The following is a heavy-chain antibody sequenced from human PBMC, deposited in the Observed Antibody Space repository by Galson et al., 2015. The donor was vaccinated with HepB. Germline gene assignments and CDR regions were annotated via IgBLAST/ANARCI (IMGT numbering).Heavy chain of an antibody. J-gene: IGHJ3*02. CDR2: IYPGDSDT. CDR1: GYSFTSYW. CDR3: ATNRIVVVTAIREDDAFDI. Sequence: QSGAEVTKPGESLKISCKGSGYSFTSYWIGWVRQMPGKGLEWMGIIYPGDSDTRYSPSFQGQVTISADKSISTAYLQWSSLKASDTAMYYCATNRIVVVTAIREDDAFDIWGQGTMVTVSS. D-gene: IGHD2-21*02. V-gene: IGHV5-51*01.